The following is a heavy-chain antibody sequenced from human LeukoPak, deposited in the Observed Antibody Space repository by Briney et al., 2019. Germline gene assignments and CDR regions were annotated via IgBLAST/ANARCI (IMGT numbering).Heavy chain of an antibody. D-gene: IGHD3-10*01. V-gene: IGHV3-49*04. CDR3: TRDSDAVTSFDY. J-gene: IGHJ4*02. CDR2: IRSKAYGGTT. Sequence: GGSLRLSCTASGFTFGDYAMSWVRQAPGKGLEWVGFIRSKAYGGTTEYAASVKGRFTISRDDSKSIAYLQMNSLKTEDTAVYYCTRDSDAVTSFDYWGQGTLVTVSS. CDR1: GFTFGDYA.